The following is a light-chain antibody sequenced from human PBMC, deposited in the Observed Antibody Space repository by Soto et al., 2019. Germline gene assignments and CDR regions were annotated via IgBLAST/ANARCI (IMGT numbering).Light chain of an antibody. CDR1: QSVSSK. CDR3: QHRNNWPEFT. Sequence: EIVLTQSPATLSLSPGERATLSCRASQSVSSKLAWYQQKPGQAPSLLIYDASNRATGIPARFSGSGAGTDFTLTISGIEPEGFAVYYCQHRNNWPEFTFGPGTKVHIK. J-gene: IGKJ3*01. V-gene: IGKV3-11*01. CDR2: DAS.